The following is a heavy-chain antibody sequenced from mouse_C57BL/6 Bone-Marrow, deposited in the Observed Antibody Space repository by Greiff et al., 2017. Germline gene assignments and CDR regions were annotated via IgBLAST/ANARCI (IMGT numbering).Heavy chain of an antibody. CDR1: GYTFTSYG. J-gene: IGHJ4*01. CDR2: IYPRSGNT. Sequence: VQLQQSGAELARPGASVKLSCKASGYTFTSYGISWVKQRTGQGLEWIGEIYPRSGNTYYNEKFKGKATLTADKSSSTAYMELRSLTSEDSAVYFCARDSNYHYYAMDYWGQGTSVTVSS. CDR3: ARDSNYHYYAMDY. D-gene: IGHD2-5*01. V-gene: IGHV1-81*01.